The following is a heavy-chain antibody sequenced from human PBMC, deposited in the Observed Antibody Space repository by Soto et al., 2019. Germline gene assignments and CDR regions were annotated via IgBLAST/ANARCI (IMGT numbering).Heavy chain of an antibody. CDR2: IYWNDDK. V-gene: IGHV2-5*01. Sequence: SGPTLVNPTQTLTLTCTFSGFSLSTSGMGVGWIRQPPGKALEWLALIYWNDDKRYSPSLKSRLTITKDTSKNQVVLTMTNMDPVDTATYYCAHTTDPYSGYAAGFDYWAREPWSPSPQ. CDR3: AHTTDPYSGYAAGFDY. CDR1: GFSLSTSGMG. D-gene: IGHD5-12*01. J-gene: IGHJ4*02.